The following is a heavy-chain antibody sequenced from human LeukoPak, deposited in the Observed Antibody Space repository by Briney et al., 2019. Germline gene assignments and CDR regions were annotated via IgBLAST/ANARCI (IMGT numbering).Heavy chain of an antibody. J-gene: IGHJ4*02. D-gene: IGHD5-18*01. CDR2: ISAYNGNT. CDR1: GGTFSSYA. Sequence: GASVKVSCKASGGTFSSYAISWVRQAPGQGLEWMGWISAYNGNTNYAQKLQGRVTMTTDTSTSTAYMELRSLRSDDTAVYYCARDHQGYTYGRFDYWGQGTLVTVSS. V-gene: IGHV1-18*01. CDR3: ARDHQGYTYGRFDY.